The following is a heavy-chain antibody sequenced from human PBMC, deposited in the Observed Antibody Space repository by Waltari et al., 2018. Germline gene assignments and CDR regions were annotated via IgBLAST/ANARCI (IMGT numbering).Heavy chain of an antibody. V-gene: IGHV4-39*01. CDR1: GGSITTNHN. Sequence: QLQLQESGPGLVKPSETLSLTCTVSGGSITTNHNWGGIRQPPGKGLEWMGNMQYRGSTFYNPSLKSRVMISLDTSKNQYSLRLSSMGAADTAVYFCGRIAFGDEGGYFQHWGQGTLVTVSS. CDR2: MQYRGST. J-gene: IGHJ1*01. D-gene: IGHD4-17*01. CDR3: GRIAFGDEGGYFQH.